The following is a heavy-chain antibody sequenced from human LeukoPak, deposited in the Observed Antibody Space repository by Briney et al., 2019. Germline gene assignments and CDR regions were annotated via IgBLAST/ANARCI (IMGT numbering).Heavy chain of an antibody. V-gene: IGHV4-39*07. CDR2: IYYSGST. CDR3: ARGLNRNDYGDYGY. CDR1: GGSISSSSYY. J-gene: IGHJ4*02. D-gene: IGHD4-17*01. Sequence: KPSETLSLTCTVSGGSISSSSYYWGWIRQPPGKGLEWIGSIYYSGSTYYNPSLKSRVTISVGTSKNQFSLKLSSVTAADTAVYYCARGLNRNDYGDYGYWGQGTLVTVSS.